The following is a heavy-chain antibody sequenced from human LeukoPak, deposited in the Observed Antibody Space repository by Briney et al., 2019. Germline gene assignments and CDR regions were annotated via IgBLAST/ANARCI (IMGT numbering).Heavy chain of an antibody. J-gene: IGHJ4*02. D-gene: IGHD6-19*01. Sequence: PGGSLRLSCAASGLTFSIHWMNWVRQAPGKGLECVANINQDGSDKYYVDSVKGRFTISRDNTKNSLYLQMNSLRAEDTAVYYCTKDYQDQEVFSYSSGWLPDYWGQGTLVTVSS. CDR1: GLTFSIHW. V-gene: IGHV3-7*01. CDR3: TKDYQDQEVFSYSSGWLPDY. CDR2: INQDGSDK.